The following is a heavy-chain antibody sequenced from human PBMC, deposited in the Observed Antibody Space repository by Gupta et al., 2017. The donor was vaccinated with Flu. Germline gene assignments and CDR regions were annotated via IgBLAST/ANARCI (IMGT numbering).Heavy chain of an antibody. CDR1: GLTLSGDG. Sequence: QVQLVESGGGVVQPGRSMTLSRAASGLTLSGDGMQWVHQATGKGVEWVAVIWYDGSNKYYADAVKGRFTISRDNCKNTLYLQMNSLRAEDTAVYYCARGLDWNDAFFDYWGQGTLVTVSS. D-gene: IGHD1-1*01. CDR3: ARGLDWNDAFFDY. V-gene: IGHV3-33*01. J-gene: IGHJ4*02. CDR2: IWYDGSNK.